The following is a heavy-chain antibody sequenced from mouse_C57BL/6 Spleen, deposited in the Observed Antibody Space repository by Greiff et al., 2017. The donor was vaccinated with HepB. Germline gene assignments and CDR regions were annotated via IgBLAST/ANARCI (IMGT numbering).Heavy chain of an antibody. J-gene: IGHJ4*01. CDR2: IDPETGGT. CDR3: TRGDRRAIDY. CDR1: GYTFTDYE. Sequence: QVQLQLSGAELVRPGASVTLSCKASGYTFTDYEMHWVKQTPVQGLEWIGAIDPETGGTAYNQKFKGKAILTADKSSSTAYMELRSLTSEDSAVYYCTRGDRRAIDYWGQGTSVTVSS. V-gene: IGHV1-15*01.